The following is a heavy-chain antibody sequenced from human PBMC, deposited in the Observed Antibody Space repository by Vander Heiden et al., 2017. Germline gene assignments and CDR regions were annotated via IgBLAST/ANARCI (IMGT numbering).Heavy chain of an antibody. D-gene: IGHD6-13*01. Sequence: EVQPVAPGGALVQPGGSLKLSGAASAFTVSGSALPWLRQASGKGLEWVGRIRSKANSYATAYAASVKGRFTISRDDSKNTAYLQMNSLKTEDTAVYYCTTPSGIAAVYWGQGTLVTVSS. CDR2: IRSKANSYAT. CDR1: AFTVSGSA. CDR3: TTPSGIAAVY. J-gene: IGHJ4*02. V-gene: IGHV3-73*02.